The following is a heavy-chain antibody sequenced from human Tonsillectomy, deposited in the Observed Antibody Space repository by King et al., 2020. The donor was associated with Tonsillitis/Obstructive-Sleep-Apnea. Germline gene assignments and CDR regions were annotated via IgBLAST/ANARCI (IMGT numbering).Heavy chain of an antibody. J-gene: IGHJ6*01. CDR1: GFTFSSYG. Sequence: VQLVESGGGVVQPGRSLRLSCAASGFTFSSYGMHWVRQAPGKGLEWVAFIAYDGSKRYYADSVKGRFTISRDNFKNTLHLQMNSLRAEDKALYYCGKSPEGLAATHYYYYYGMDVWGQGTTVTVSS. CDR3: GKSPEGLAATHYYYYYGMDV. CDR2: IAYDGSKR. D-gene: IGHD2-15*01. V-gene: IGHV3-30*18.